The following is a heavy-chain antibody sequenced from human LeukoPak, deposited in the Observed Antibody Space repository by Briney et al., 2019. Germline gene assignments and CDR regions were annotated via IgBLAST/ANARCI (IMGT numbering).Heavy chain of an antibody. Sequence: ASVKVSCKASGGTFSSYAISWVRQAPGQGLEWMGGIIPIFGTANYAQKFQGRVTITADESTSTAYMELSSLRSEDTAVYYCARGAVIVGASFDYWGQGTLVTVSS. J-gene: IGHJ4*02. V-gene: IGHV1-69*13. CDR3: ARGAVIVGASFDY. D-gene: IGHD1-26*01. CDR1: GGTFSSYA. CDR2: IIPIFGTA.